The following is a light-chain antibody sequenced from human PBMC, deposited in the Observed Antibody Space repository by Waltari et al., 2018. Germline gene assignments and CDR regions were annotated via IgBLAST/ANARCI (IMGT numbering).Light chain of an antibody. Sequence: EIVMTQSPATLSVSPGERATLSCRASQSVDSHVAWYKQEPGQAPGLLIYVASTRATDIPARFSGSGSGTEFTLTISSMQSEDSGVYYCQHYENWPHTFGGGTKVEIK. CDR3: QHYENWPHT. V-gene: IGKV3-15*01. CDR1: QSVDSH. J-gene: IGKJ4*01. CDR2: VAS.